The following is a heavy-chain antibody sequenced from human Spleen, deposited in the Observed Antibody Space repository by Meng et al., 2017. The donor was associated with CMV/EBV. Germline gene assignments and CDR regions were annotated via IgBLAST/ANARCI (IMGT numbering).Heavy chain of an antibody. J-gene: IGHJ4*02. V-gene: IGHV3-30*04. CDR2: ISYDGSNK. D-gene: IGHD4-17*01. Sequence: GESLKISCAASGFTFSRYAMHWVRQAPGKGLEWVAVISYDGSNKYYADSVKGRFTISRDNSKNTLYLQMNSLRAEDTAVYYCARDERPPYGDYGGAFDYWGQGTLVTVSS. CDR1: GFTFSRYA. CDR3: ARDERPPYGDYGGAFDY.